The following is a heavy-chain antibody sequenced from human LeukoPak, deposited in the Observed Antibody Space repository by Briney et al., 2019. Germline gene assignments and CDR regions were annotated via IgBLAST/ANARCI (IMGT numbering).Heavy chain of an antibody. J-gene: IGHJ4*02. CDR2: INDSGRT. CDR1: GESFSGYY. Sequence: PSETLSLTCAVYGESFSGYYWTWIRQPPGKGLEWIGEINDSGRTSCHPSLKSRVTISVDTSKNQFSLKLRSVAAADTAVYYCASYYHDSSGYYQYYFDSWGQGTLVTVSS. V-gene: IGHV4-34*01. D-gene: IGHD3-22*01. CDR3: ASYYHDSSGYYQYYFDS.